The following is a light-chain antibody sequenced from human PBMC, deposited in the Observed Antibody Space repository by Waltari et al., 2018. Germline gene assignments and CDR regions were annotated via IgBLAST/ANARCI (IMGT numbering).Light chain of an antibody. CDR3: QTGGFGIWV. Sequence: QLMLTQSPSASASLGAPVKLTCTLSRGHSSYAIAWHQQQPEKGPRYLMKVNSEGSHIKGDGIPDRFSGSSSGAARYLTISSLQSEDEADYYCQTGGFGIWVFGGGTKLTVL. CDR2: VNSEGSH. J-gene: IGLJ3*02. CDR1: RGHSSYA. V-gene: IGLV4-69*01.